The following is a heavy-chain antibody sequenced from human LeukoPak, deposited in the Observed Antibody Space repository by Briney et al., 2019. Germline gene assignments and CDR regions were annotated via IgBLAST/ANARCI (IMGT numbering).Heavy chain of an antibody. D-gene: IGHD5-18*01. J-gene: IGHJ4*02. V-gene: IGHV3-30-3*01. Sequence: GGSLRLSCAASGFTFSSYGMHWVRQAQGKGLEWVAVISYDGSNKYYADSVKGRFTISRDNSKNTLYLQMNSLRAEDTAVYYCASDIYRRDSYGFDYWGQGTLVTVSS. CDR3: ASDIYRRDSYGFDY. CDR1: GFTFSSYG. CDR2: ISYDGSNK.